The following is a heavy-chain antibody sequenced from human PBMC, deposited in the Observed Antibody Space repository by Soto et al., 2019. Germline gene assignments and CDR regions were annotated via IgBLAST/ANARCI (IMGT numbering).Heavy chain of an antibody. J-gene: IGHJ6*02. D-gene: IGHD5-12*01. CDR3: ARDLSDRYIGYSGYDSNGMDV. CDR1: GYTFTSYY. V-gene: IGHV1-46*01. CDR2: INPSGGST. Sequence: GASVKVSCKASGYTFTSYYMHWVRQAPGQGLEWMGIINPSGGSTSYAQKFQGRVTMTRDTSTSTVYMELSSLRSEDTAVYYCARDLSDRYIGYSGYDSNGMDVWGQGTTVTVSS.